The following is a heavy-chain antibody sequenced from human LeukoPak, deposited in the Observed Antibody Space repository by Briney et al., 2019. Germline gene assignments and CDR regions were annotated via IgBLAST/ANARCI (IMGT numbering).Heavy chain of an antibody. CDR1: GFTFSSYS. Sequence: GGSLRLSCAASGFTFSSYSMNWVRQAPGEGLEWVSSISSSSSYIYYADSVKGRFTISRDNAKNSLYLQMNSLRAEDTAVYYCARVGYSSSVSDYWGQGTLVTVSS. V-gene: IGHV3-21*01. J-gene: IGHJ4*02. D-gene: IGHD6-13*01. CDR3: ARVGYSSSVSDY. CDR2: ISSSSSYI.